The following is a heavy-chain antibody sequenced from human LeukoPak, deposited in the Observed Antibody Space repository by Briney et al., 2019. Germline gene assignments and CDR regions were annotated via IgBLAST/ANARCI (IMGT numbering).Heavy chain of an antibody. CDR2: ISAYNGNT. CDR3: ARGFRLSAIEDWFDP. V-gene: IGHV1-18*01. CDR1: GYTFTSYG. J-gene: IGHJ5*02. Sequence: ASVKVSCKASGYTFTSYGISWVRQAPGQGLEWMGWISAYNGNTNYAQKLQGRVIMTTDTSTSTAYMELRSLRSDDTAVFYCARGFRLSAIEDWFDPWGQGTLVTVSS. D-gene: IGHD2-2*02.